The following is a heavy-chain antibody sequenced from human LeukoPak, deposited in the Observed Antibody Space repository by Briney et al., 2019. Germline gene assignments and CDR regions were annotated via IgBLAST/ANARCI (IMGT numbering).Heavy chain of an antibody. J-gene: IGHJ4*02. CDR2: INHSGST. CDR1: GGTFSGYY. Sequence: SETLSLTCAVYGGTFSGYYWSWIRQPPGKGLEWIGEINHSGSTNYNPSLKSRVTISVDTSKNQFSLKLSSVTAADTAVYYCARRHCGGDCYSTFSYWGQGTLVTVSS. CDR3: ARRHCGGDCYSTFSY. D-gene: IGHD2-21*02. V-gene: IGHV4-34*01.